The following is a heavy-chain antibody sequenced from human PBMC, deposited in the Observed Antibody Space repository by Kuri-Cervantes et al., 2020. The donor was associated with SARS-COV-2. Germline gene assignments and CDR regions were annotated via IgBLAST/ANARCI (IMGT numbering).Heavy chain of an antibody. CDR1: GFTFSSYA. D-gene: IGHD2-2*01. J-gene: IGHJ6*02. V-gene: IGHV3-30-3*01. Sequence: GESLKISCAASGFTFSSYAMHWVRQAPGKGLEWVAVISYDGSNKYYADSVKGRFTISRDNSENTLYLQMNSLRAEDTAVYYCARDLGVVVPAIDYGMDVWGQGTTVTVSS. CDR2: ISYDGSNK. CDR3: ARDLGVVVPAIDYGMDV.